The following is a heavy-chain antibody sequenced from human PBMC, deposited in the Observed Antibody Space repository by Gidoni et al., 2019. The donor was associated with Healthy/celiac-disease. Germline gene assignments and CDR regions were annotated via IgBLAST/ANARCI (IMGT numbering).Heavy chain of an antibody. V-gene: IGHV3-30*01. J-gene: IGHJ4*02. Sequence: QVQLVESGGGVVQPGRSLRPSCAASGFTFSSYAMHWVRQAPGKGLEWVAVISYDGSNKDYADSVKGRFTISRDNSKNTLYLQMNSLRAEDTAVYYCARDADVDTADAPLDYWGQGTLVTVSS. CDR2: ISYDGSNK. D-gene: IGHD5-18*01. CDR3: ARDADVDTADAPLDY. CDR1: GFTFSSYA.